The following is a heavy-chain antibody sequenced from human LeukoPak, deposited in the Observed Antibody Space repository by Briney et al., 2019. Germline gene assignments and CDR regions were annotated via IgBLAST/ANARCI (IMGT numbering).Heavy chain of an antibody. V-gene: IGHV3-48*03. CDR3: ARKVLSGSRHFDY. D-gene: IGHD1-26*01. J-gene: IGHJ4*02. CDR1: GFTFSSFE. Sequence: GGSVRLSCAASGFTFSSFEMNWVRQAPGKGLEWVSYITSSASTIYYAESVKGRFTISRDNAKNSLFLQMNSLRAEDTAVYYCARKVLSGSRHFDYWGQGALVTVSS. CDR2: ITSSASTI.